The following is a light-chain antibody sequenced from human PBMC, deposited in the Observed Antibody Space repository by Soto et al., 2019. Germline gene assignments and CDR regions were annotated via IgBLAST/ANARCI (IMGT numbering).Light chain of an antibody. CDR1: QIVSSY. V-gene: IGKV3-11*01. Sequence: EIVLTQSPATLSLSPGERATRSCRASQIVSSYLAWYQQKPGQAPRLLIYDASNRATGIPDRFSGSGSGTDLTLTISSLELEHFAVYYCQQRSNWPALTFGGGTKVEIK. J-gene: IGKJ4*01. CDR3: QQRSNWPALT. CDR2: DAS.